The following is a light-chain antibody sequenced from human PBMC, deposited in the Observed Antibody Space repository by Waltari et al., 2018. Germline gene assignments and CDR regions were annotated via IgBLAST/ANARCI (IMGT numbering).Light chain of an antibody. CDR2: DDR. CDR1: NIASKA. CDR3: QVWDTTGDHVA. Sequence: SYVLTQPPSLSVAPGRTAQITCPGNNIASKAVHWYQQKPGQAPVLVVHDDRDRPSGIPERFSGSNSGSTATLTVSRVEAGDEADYYCQVWDTTGDHVAFGGGTRLTVL. J-gene: IGLJ2*01. V-gene: IGLV3-21*02.